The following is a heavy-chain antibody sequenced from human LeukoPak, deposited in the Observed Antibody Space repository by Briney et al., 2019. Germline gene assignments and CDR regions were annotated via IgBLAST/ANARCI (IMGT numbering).Heavy chain of an antibody. J-gene: IGHJ4*02. D-gene: IGHD3-16*02. CDR1: GYTFTGYY. V-gene: IGHV1-2*06. CDR3: ARDRSGVVSNFDY. CDR2: IDTNMGGT. Sequence: SVTVPRVASGYTFTGYYMQELGPPRGQGVEGMGRIDTNMGGTNYAQNFQGRVTMTREPSISTAYMKLSRLRSDDTAVYYCARDRSGVVSNFDYWGQGTLVTVSS.